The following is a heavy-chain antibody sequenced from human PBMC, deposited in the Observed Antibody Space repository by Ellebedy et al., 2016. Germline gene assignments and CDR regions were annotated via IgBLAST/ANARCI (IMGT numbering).Heavy chain of an antibody. CDR1: GGSISRSSYY. D-gene: IGHD1-14*01. Sequence: SETLSLTCTVSGGSISRSSYYWGWIRQSPGKGLEWIGNICYSGTTYYNPALKSRVTMSVDTSKNQFSLNLSYVTAADTAVYFCARRTDYNRIYYFDSWGQGTLVTVSS. J-gene: IGHJ4*02. CDR3: ARRTDYNRIYYFDS. V-gene: IGHV4-39*01. CDR2: ICYSGTT.